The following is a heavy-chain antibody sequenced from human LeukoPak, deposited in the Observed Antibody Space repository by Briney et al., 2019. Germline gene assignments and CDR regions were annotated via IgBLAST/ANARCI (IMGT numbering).Heavy chain of an antibody. CDR3: ARYPWYSSSWYPSSYYGMDV. CDR2: INHSGST. D-gene: IGHD6-13*01. CDR1: GGSISSSSYY. V-gene: IGHV4-39*07. Sequence: SETLSLTCTVSGGSISSSSYYWGWIRQPPGKGPEWIGEINHSGSTNYNPSLKSRVTISVDTSKNQFSLKLSSVTAADTAVYYCARYPWYSSSWYPSSYYGMDVWGQGTTVTVSS. J-gene: IGHJ6*02.